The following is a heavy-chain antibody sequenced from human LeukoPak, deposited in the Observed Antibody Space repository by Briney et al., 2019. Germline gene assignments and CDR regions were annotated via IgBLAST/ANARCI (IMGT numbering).Heavy chain of an antibody. CDR3: AREYGLLYVH. J-gene: IGHJ4*02. D-gene: IGHD3-3*01. Sequence: SETLSLTCAVYGGSFSGYYWSWIRQPPGKGLEWIGEINHSGSTNYNPSLKSRVTISVDTSKNQFSLKLSSVTAADTAVYYCAREYGLLYVHWGQGTLVTVSS. CDR1: GGSFSGYY. V-gene: IGHV4-34*01. CDR2: INHSGST.